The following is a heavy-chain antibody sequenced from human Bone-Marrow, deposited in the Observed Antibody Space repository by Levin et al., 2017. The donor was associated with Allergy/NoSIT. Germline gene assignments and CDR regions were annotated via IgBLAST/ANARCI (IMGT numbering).Heavy chain of an antibody. V-gene: IGHV3-23*01. CDR3: AKNLGADEGDDILTGLFDY. J-gene: IGHJ4*02. D-gene: IGHD3-9*01. Sequence: GESLKISCGGSGVSLSHFAMSWVRQAPGKGLEWVAGISGSTHYADPVKGRFTISRDIYNNTLYLQMNSLRAEDTAVYYCAKNLGADEGDDILTGLFDYWGQGTLVTVSS. CDR1: GVSLSHFA. CDR2: ISGST.